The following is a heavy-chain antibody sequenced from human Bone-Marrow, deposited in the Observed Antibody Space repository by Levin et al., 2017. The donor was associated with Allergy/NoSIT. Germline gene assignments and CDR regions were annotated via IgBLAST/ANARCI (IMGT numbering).Heavy chain of an antibody. J-gene: IGHJ4*02. CDR3: ARADRGYCTSTSGTSPYYVDY. CDR2: MIPGSGNT. D-gene: IGHD2-2*01. Sequence: ASVKVSCKASGYTFTTYDIIWVRQAAGQGLEWMGWMIPGSGNTDYTQNFQGRVTLTRNTSIGTAYMELSSLRSEDTAVYYCARADRGYCTSTSGTSPYYVDYWGQGTLVTVSS. CDR1: GYTFTTYD. V-gene: IGHV1-8*01.